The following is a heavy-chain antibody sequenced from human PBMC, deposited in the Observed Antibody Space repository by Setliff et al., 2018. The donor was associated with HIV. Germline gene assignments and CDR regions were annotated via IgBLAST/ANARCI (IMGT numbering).Heavy chain of an antibody. CDR3: GGNGYYSIDY. J-gene: IGHJ4*02. D-gene: IGHD3-22*01. CDR2: IYHSGST. Sequence: SETLSLTCAVSGGSISSNWWSWVRQSPGEGLEWIGEIYHSGSTHYDPSLQSRVTISVDKSKSQFSLKLNSVTAADTAVYYCGGNGYYSIDYWGQGTLVTGSS. V-gene: IGHV4-4*02. CDR1: GGSISSNW.